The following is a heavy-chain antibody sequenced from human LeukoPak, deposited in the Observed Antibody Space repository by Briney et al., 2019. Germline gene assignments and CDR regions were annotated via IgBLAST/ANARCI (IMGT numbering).Heavy chain of an antibody. CDR3: ARGTFGSTSSVDY. CDR1: GFTLSTYT. CDR2: ISGGSSYI. D-gene: IGHD3-16*01. J-gene: IGHJ4*02. V-gene: IGHV3-21*03. Sequence: GGSLRLSCAASGFTLSTYTMNWVRQAPGKGLEWVSSISGGSSYIYYAHSFKGRFTISRDNAKNSLYLQMNSLTADDTAVYYCARGTFGSTSSVDYWGQGTLVTVSS.